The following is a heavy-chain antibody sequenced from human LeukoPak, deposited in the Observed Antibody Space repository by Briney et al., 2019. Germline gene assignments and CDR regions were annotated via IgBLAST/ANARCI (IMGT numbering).Heavy chain of an antibody. D-gene: IGHD5-18*01. CDR1: GFAFNTYA. CDR2: ISPASNTI. Sequence: PGGSLRLSCITSGFAFNTYAMHWVRQAPGKGLEWISYISPASNTIYYADSVKGRFTISRDNAKNSLYLQMNSLRVEDTAVYYCARSAIESDAFDIWGQGTMVTVSS. V-gene: IGHV3-48*04. CDR3: ARSAIESDAFDI. J-gene: IGHJ3*02.